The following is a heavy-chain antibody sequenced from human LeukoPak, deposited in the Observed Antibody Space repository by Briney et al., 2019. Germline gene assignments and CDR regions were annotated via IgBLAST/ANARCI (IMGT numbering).Heavy chain of an antibody. J-gene: IGHJ4*02. CDR3: ARDLRSGGVVIIRGFDY. CDR1: GFTFSSYA. V-gene: IGHV3-30-3*01. D-gene: IGHD3-3*01. Sequence: PGGSLRLSCAASGFTFSSYAMHWVRQAPGKGLEWVAVISYDGSNKYYADSVKGRFTISRDNSKNTLYLQMNSLRAADTAVYYCARDLRSGGVVIIRGFDYWGQGTLVTVSS. CDR2: ISYDGSNK.